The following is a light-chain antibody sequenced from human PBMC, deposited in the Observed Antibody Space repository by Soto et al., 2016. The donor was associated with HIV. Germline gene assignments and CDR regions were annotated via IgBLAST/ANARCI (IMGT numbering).Light chain of an antibody. CDR2: LAS. CDR1: QNLQESNGYNY. Sequence: EIVMTQSPLSLPVTPGEPASISCRSSQNLQESNGYNYLDWYLQKPGQSPQLLIYLASIRASGVPDRFSGYGSVTEFTLKISRVEAEDVGVYYCMQALQTPLTFGQGTRLEIK. CDR3: MQALQTPLT. V-gene: IGKV2-28*01. J-gene: IGKJ5*01.